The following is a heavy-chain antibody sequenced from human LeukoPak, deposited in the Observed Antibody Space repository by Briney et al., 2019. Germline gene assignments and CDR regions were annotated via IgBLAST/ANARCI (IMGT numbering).Heavy chain of an antibody. J-gene: IGHJ6*03. CDR3: ARGMTQEYYYYYYYMDV. V-gene: IGHV4-61*01. CDR2: IYYSGST. Sequence: SETLSLTCTVSGGSISSSSYYWSWIRQPPGKGLEWIGHIYYSGSTNYNPSLKSRVTISVDTSKNQFSLKLSSVTAADTAVYYCARGMTQEYYYYYYYMDVWGKGTTVTVSS. CDR1: GGSISSSSYY.